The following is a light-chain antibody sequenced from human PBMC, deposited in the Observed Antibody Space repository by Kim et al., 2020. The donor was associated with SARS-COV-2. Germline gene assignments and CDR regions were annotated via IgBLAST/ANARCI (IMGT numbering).Light chain of an antibody. CDR3: QQYNNWPPVA. CDR1: QRIGGN. V-gene: IGKV3-15*01. Sequence: VSPRETATLSCKASQRIGGNLAWYQQRPGQTPRLLIYGATSRANGVHVRFSGSQSGTEFNLTISSLQSEDFAVYYCQQYNNWPPVAFGQGTELEI. J-gene: IGKJ2*01. CDR2: GAT.